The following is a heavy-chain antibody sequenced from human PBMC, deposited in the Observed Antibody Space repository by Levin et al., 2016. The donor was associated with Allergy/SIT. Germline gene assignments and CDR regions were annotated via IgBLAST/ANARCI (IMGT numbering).Heavy chain of an antibody. CDR2: ISGSGGTT. CDR3: TKLSSPARSGYDPSFDY. D-gene: IGHD5-12*01. J-gene: IGHJ4*02. Sequence: GESLKISCPASGFTFSSYAMSWVRQAPGQGLEWVSGISGSGGTTYYADSVKGRFTISRDNSKNTLYLQMNSLRAEDTAVYYCTKLSSPARSGYDPSFDYWGQGTLVTVSS. V-gene: IGHV3-23*01. CDR1: GFTFSSYA.